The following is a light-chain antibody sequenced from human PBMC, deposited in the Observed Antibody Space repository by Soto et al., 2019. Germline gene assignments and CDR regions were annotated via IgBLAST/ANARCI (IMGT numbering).Light chain of an antibody. CDR2: GAS. V-gene: IGKV3-20*01. J-gene: IGKJ2*01. CDR3: QQYANSRFT. Sequence: EIVLTQSPGTLPLSPGERATLSCRASQSVSSNYLVWYQQKPGQAPRPLIYGASSRATGIPDRFSGSGSGTDFTLTISRLEPEDFAVYYCQQYANSRFTFGQGTKLEIK. CDR1: QSVSSNY.